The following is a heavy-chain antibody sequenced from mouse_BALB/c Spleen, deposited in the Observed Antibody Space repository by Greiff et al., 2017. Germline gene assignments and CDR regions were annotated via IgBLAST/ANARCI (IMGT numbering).Heavy chain of an antibody. CDR3: ARDGYDWYFDV. J-gene: IGHJ1*01. V-gene: IGHV7-1*02. D-gene: IGHD2-12*01. Sequence: EVNVVESGGGLVQPGGSLRLSCATSGFTFSDFYMAWVRQPPGKRLEWIAASRNKANDYTTEYSASVKGRFIVSRDTSQSILYLQMNALRAEDTAIYYCARDGYDWYFDVWGAGTTVTVSS. CDR1: GFTFSDFY. CDR2: SRNKANDYTT.